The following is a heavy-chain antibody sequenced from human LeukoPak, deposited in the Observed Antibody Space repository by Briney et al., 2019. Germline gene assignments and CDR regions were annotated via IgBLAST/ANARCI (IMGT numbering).Heavy chain of an antibody. J-gene: IGHJ4*02. CDR3: ATDQVAAGDY. D-gene: IGHD6-13*01. CDR2: TSNDGGQN. V-gene: IGHV3-30*03. Sequence: PGWSLRLSFAASGFIFSNYGMHGVGQAPGKELQWVAITSNDGGQNYYEDFVKGRFTITRDNSKNTLYLQLNSLRPEDTGVYYCATDQVAAGDYWGQGTLVTVSS. CDR1: GFIFSNYG.